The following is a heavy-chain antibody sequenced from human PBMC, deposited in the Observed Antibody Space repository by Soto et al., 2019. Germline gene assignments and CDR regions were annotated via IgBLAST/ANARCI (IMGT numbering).Heavy chain of an antibody. D-gene: IGHD6-13*01. CDR2: ISGSGGST. V-gene: IGHV3-23*01. CDR1: GFTFSSYA. J-gene: IGHJ4*02. CDR3: ALMSWYEGAWDY. Sequence: GGSLRLSCAASGFTFSSYAMSWVRQAPGKGLEWVSAISGSGGSTYYADSVKGRFTISRDNSKNTLYLQMNSLRAEDTAVYYCALMSWYEGAWDYWGQGTLVTVSS.